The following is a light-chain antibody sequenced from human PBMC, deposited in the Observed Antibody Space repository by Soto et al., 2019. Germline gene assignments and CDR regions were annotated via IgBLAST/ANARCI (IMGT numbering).Light chain of an antibody. J-gene: IGLJ3*02. CDR3: CSYTGSSTFWV. V-gene: IGLV2-23*03. CDR1: SSDVGSYNL. Sequence: QSALTQPASVSGSPGQSITISCTGTSSDVGSYNLVSWYQQHPGKAPKLMIYEGSQRPSGVSSRFSGSQSGNTASLTISGLQAEDEADYYCCSYTGSSTFWVVGGGTTLTVL. CDR2: EGS.